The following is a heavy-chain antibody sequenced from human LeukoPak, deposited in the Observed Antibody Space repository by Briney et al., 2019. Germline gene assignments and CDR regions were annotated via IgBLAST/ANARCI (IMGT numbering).Heavy chain of an antibody. CDR3: ASTWGTLNDWPPLGY. V-gene: IGHV4-59*01. Sequence: SETLSLTCTVSGGSISSYYWSWIRQPPGKRLEWIGYIYYSGSTNYNPSLKSRVTISVDTSKNQFSLKLSSVTAADTAVYYCASTWGTLNDWPPLGYWGQGTLVTVSS. J-gene: IGHJ4*02. D-gene: IGHD1-1*01. CDR2: IYYSGST. CDR1: GGSISSYY.